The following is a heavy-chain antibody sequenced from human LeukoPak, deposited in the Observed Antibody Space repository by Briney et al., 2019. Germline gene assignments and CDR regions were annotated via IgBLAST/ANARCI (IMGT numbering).Heavy chain of an antibody. CDR2: IYYSGST. CDR1: GGSTSSGDYY. D-gene: IGHD5-12*01. CDR3: ARDNKATTGIDY. V-gene: IGHV4-30-4*01. J-gene: IGHJ4*02. Sequence: SQTLSLTCTVSGGSTSSGDYYWSWIRQPPGKGLEWIGYIYYSGSTYYNPSLKSRVTISVDTSKNQFSLKLSSVTAADTAVYYCARDNKATTGIDYWGQGTLVTVSS.